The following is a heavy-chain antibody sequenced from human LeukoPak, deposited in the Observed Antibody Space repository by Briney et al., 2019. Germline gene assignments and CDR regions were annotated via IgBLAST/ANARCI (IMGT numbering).Heavy chain of an antibody. J-gene: IGHJ6*03. CDR2: IYYSGST. D-gene: IGHD6-13*01. CDR3: ARVEGSSWPPYYYYYMDV. V-gene: IGHV4-39*07. Sequence: PSETLSLTCTVSGVSISSYYWGWIRQPPGKGLEWIGSIYYSGSTYYNPSLKSRVTISVDTSKNQFSLKLSSVTAADTAVYYCARVEGSSWPPYYYYYMDVWGKGTTVTVSS. CDR1: GVSISSYY.